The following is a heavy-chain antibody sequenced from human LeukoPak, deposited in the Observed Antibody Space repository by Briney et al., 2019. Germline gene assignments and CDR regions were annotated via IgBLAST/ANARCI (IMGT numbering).Heavy chain of an antibody. CDR3: TRRPKEPGFWSGYVDS. CDR1: GAIIKREGFN. J-gene: IGHJ4*02. Sequence: PSETLSLTCSVSGAIIKREGFNWDWIRQPPGKGLEYIGSVFYNGNTYYNPSLESRVTISVDTSKNQFSLKPYSVTAADTAVYYCTRRPKEPGFWSGYVDSWGQGTLVTVSS. V-gene: IGHV4-39*01. D-gene: IGHD3-3*01. CDR2: VFYNGNT.